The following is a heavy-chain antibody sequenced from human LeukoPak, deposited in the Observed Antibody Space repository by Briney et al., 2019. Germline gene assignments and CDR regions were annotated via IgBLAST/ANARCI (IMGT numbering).Heavy chain of an antibody. J-gene: IGHJ6*03. D-gene: IGHD3-10*01. CDR3: ARDDYYGSGSYYNTRRYYYYYYMDV. V-gene: IGHV3-21*01. CDR1: GFTFSSYS. CDR2: ISSSSSYI. Sequence: SGGSLRLSCAASGFTFSSYSMNWVRQAPGKGLEWVSSISSSSSYIYYADSVKGRFTISRDNAKNSLYLQMNSLRAEDTAVYYCARDDYYGSGSYYNTRRYYYYYYMDVWGKGTTVTVSS.